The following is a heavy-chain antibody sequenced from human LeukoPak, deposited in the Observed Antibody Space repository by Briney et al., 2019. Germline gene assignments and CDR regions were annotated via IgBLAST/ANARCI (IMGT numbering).Heavy chain of an antibody. V-gene: IGHV3-30-3*01. D-gene: IGHD2-21*02. CDR2: ISYDGTKE. CDR3: ARGGHIVVVTSGVLAEYFQH. J-gene: IGHJ1*01. Sequence: GGSLRLSCAASGFSLSSYAMHWVRQAPGKGVEWVAIISYDGTKEYYGDSVKGRFPISRDNSKNTVYLQMNSLRAEDTAVYYCARGGHIVVVTSGVLAEYFQHWGQGTLVTVSS. CDR1: GFSLSSYA.